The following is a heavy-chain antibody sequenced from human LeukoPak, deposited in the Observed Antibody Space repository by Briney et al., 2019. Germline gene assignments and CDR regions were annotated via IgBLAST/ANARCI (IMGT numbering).Heavy chain of an antibody. CDR1: GVSFSGYY. V-gene: IGHV4-34*01. CDR3: ERGIRDSITMIVVVIPRFDY. D-gene: IGHD3-22*01. J-gene: IGHJ4*02. Sequence: SETLSLTCAVYGVSFSGYYWSWLRQPPGKGLEWIGEINHSGSTNYNPSLKSRVTISVDTSKKQFCLKLSSVTAADTAVYYCERGIRDSITMIVVVIPRFDYWGQGTLVTVSS. CDR2: INHSGST.